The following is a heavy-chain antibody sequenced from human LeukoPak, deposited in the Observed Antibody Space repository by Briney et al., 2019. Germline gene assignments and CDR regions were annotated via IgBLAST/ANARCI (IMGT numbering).Heavy chain of an antibody. CDR2: IFYIGSA. CDR3: ARDRPDDFWSGYYHRARAFDI. V-gene: IGHV4-4*02. D-gene: IGHD3-3*01. CDR1: GVSIGSGGY. Sequence: SETLSLTCAVSGVSIGSGGYWSWVRQPPGKGLEWIGQIFYIGSAHYNPSFESRVIMSIDNSRNQLSLGFNSVTAADTAVYYCARDRPDDFWSGYYHRARAFDIWGQGTMVTVSS. J-gene: IGHJ3*02.